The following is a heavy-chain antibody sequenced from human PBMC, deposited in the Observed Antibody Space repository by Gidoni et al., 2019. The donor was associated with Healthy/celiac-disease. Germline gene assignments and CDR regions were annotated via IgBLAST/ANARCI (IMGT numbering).Heavy chain of an antibody. CDR1: GFTFRHYW. Sequence: EVQLVESGGGLVQPGGSLRLSCAVSGFTFRHYWMHWARQAPGKGLVWVSRINTVGSFTTYADSVKGRFTISRDNAKNTLYLQMNSLRAEDTALYYCARDYYYGSESYRFPWYFDLWGRGTLVTVSS. J-gene: IGHJ2*01. D-gene: IGHD3-10*01. CDR3: ARDYYYGSESYRFPWYFDL. V-gene: IGHV3-74*01. CDR2: INTVGSFT.